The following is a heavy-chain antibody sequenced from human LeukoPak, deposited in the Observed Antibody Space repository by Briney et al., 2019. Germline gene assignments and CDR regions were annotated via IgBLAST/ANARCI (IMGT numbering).Heavy chain of an antibody. J-gene: IGHJ6*03. Sequence: IYSGRSTYYADSVKGRFTISRDNSKNTLYLQMNSLRAEDTAVYYCARGLRFLGGNYMDVWGKGTTVTVSS. CDR3: ARGLRFLGGNYMDV. D-gene: IGHD3-3*01. CDR2: IYSGRST. V-gene: IGHV3-53*01.